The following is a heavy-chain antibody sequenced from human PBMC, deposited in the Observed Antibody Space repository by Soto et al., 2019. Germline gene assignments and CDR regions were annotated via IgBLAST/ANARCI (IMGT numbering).Heavy chain of an antibody. CDR3: ARGYYDSSGYYWVFDY. CDR1: GFTFSNYA. CDR2: IRGSATTT. J-gene: IGHJ4*02. V-gene: IGHV3-23*01. D-gene: IGHD3-22*01. Sequence: PGGSLRLSCVASGFTFSNYAMSWVRQAPGKGLEWVSAIRGSATTTYYADSVKGRFTISRDNAKNSLYLQMNSLRAEDTAVYYCARGYYDSSGYYWVFDYWGQGTLVTVSS.